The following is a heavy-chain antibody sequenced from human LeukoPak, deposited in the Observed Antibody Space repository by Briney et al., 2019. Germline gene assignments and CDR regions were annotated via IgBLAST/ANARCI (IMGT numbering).Heavy chain of an antibody. CDR1: GYTFTSYD. CDR2: MNPNSGNT. CDR3: ARKDIVVVPAAMWDYYYYYMDV. J-gene: IGHJ6*03. D-gene: IGHD2-2*01. V-gene: IGHV1-8*01. Sequence: ASVKVSCKASGYTFTSYDINWVRQATGQGLEWMGWMNPNSGNTGYAQKFQGRVTMTRNTSISTAYMELSSLRSEDTAVYYCARKDIVVVPAAMWDYYYYYMDVWGKGTTVTVSS.